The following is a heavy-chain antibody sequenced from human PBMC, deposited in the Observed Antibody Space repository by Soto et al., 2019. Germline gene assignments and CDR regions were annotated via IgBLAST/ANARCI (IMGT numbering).Heavy chain of an antibody. CDR3: PKGIGELLSPNWFDP. CDR1: GFTFDDYA. CDR2: ISWNSGSI. J-gene: IGHJ5*02. D-gene: IGHD3-10*01. Sequence: GGSLRLSCAASGFTFDDYAMHWVRQAPGKGLEWVSGISWNSGSIGYADSVEGRFIISRDNAKNPLYLQMNSLRAEDTALYYCPKGIGELLSPNWFDPWGQGTLVTVSS. V-gene: IGHV3-9*01.